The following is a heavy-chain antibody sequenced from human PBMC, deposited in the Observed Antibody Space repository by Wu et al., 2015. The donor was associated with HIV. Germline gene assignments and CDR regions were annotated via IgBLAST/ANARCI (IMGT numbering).Heavy chain of an antibody. Sequence: QVQLVQSGAEVKKPGASVKVSCKASGYTFTSYYMHWVRQAPGQGLEWMGIINPSGGSTSYAQKFQGRVTMTRDESTSTAYMELSSLRSEDTAVYYCASHGAYKLGIAVAHFDYWGQGTLVTVSS. D-gene: IGHD6-19*01. CDR1: GYTFTSYY. V-gene: IGHV1-46*01. CDR3: ASHGAYKLGIAVAHFDY. CDR2: INPSGGST. J-gene: IGHJ4*02.